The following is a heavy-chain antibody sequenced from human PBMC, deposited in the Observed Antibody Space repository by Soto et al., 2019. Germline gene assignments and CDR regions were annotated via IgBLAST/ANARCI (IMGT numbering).Heavy chain of an antibody. D-gene: IGHD3-10*01. J-gene: IGHJ1*01. CDR2: ISYDGSNK. CDR1: GFTFSSYA. CDR3: AREITMVRGVMGY. Sequence: PGGSLRLSCAASGFTFSSYAMHWVRQAPGKGLEWVAVISYDGSNKYYADSVKGRFTISRDNSKNTLYLQMNSLRAEDTAVYYCAREITMVRGVMGYWGQGTLVTVSS. V-gene: IGHV3-30-3*01.